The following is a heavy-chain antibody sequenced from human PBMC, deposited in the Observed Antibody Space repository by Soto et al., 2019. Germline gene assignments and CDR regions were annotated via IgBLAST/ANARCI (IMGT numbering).Heavy chain of an antibody. D-gene: IGHD3-10*01. CDR1: GDSISNTAYY. Sequence: QVQLQESGPGLVKPSETLSLSCTVSGDSISNTAYYWGWIRQPPGKGMEYIGEIYHTGSTYCNPSLKSRVTISVDKSKNQFSLKLRSVTAADTGVYHCVRRRRWYYYGTASYYNLWLDPWGQGTLVTVSS. CDR2: IYHTGST. V-gene: IGHV4-39*01. CDR3: VRRRRWYYYGTASYYNLWLDP. J-gene: IGHJ5*02.